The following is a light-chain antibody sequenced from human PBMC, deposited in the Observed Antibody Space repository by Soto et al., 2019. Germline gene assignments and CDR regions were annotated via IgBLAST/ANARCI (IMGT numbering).Light chain of an antibody. CDR3: QQYDNLPTLT. J-gene: IGKJ4*01. CDR1: QDISNY. CDR2: DAS. V-gene: IGKV1-33*01. Sequence: DIQMTQSPSSLSASVGDRVTITCQASQDISNYLNWYQQKPGKAPKLLIYDASNLETGVPSRFSGSGSGTDFTFTISSPQPEDIATYYCQQYDNLPTLTFGGGTKVEIK.